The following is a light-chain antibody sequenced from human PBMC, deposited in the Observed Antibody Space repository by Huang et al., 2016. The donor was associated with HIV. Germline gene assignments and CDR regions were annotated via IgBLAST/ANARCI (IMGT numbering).Light chain of an antibody. V-gene: IGKV1-39*01. CDR2: YAS. CDR3: QSNAETPWT. CDR1: QDIGTY. J-gene: IGKJ1*01. Sequence: DIQMTQSPASLSASVGDRVTITCRASQDIGTYLNWYQQKPGKAPNVLMNYASKLHEGVQSRFSAAGSGKDFTLTSNGLQPGDFATYYCQSNAETPWTFGQGTKVEIK.